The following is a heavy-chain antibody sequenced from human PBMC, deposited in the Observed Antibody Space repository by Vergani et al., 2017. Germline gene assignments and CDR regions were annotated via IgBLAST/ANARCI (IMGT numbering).Heavy chain of an antibody. J-gene: IGHJ4*02. CDR1: GGSISSSSYY. CDR2: IYYSGST. CDR3: AVVGATTLIDY. D-gene: IGHD1-26*01. V-gene: IGHV4-39*01. Sequence: QLQLQESGPGLVKPSETLSLTCTVSGGSISSSSYYWGWIRQPPGKGLEWIGSIYYSGSTYYNPSLKSRVTISVDTSKNQFSLKLSSVTAADTAVYYCAVVGATTLIDYWGQGTLVTVSS.